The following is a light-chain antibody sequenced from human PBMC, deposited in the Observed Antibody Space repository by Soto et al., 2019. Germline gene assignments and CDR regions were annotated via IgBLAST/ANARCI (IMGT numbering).Light chain of an antibody. CDR2: EVF. J-gene: IGLJ2*01. V-gene: IGLV2-14*01. CDR1: SNDVGAFDY. Sequence: QSVLTQPASVSASPGQSISISCTGTSNDVGAFDYVSWYQQHPGKAPKLIIFEVFNRPSGVSTRFSGSKSGNTASLTISGLQADDEADYYCFSYAGYYTLLFGGGTKLTVL. CDR3: FSYAGYYTLL.